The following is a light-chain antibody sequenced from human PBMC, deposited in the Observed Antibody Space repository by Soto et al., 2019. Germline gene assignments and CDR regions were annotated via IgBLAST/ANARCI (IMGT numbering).Light chain of an antibody. J-gene: IGKJ3*01. CDR1: QGSINY. V-gene: IGKV1-9*01. CDR2: GAS. Sequence: IQLTQSPSSLSASGGDRVTITCRASQGSINYLAWYQQKPCKAPKLLIYGASTLQSGVPSRFGGSGSGTDFPLTVSSLQPEDFATYYFQQLFMYPHTFGPGTQVDIQ. CDR3: QQLFMYPHT.